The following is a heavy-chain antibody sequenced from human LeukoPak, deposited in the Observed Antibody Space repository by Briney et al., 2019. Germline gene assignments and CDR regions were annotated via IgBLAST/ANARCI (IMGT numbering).Heavy chain of an antibody. J-gene: IGHJ4*02. Sequence: SETLSLTCAVFGGSISSGDYPWSWIRQPPGKGLEWIGYIFHTGHTSYNPSLKSRVTISVDMSKNQLSLKLSSVTAAGTAVYYCARGFYGSGSQFDYWGQGTLVTVSS. V-gene: IGHV4-30-2*01. CDR3: ARGFYGSGSQFDY. D-gene: IGHD3-10*01. CDR2: IFHTGHT. CDR1: GGSISSGDYP.